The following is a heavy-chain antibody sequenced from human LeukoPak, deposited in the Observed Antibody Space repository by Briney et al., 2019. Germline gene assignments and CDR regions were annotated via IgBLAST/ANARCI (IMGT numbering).Heavy chain of an antibody. J-gene: IGHJ4*02. CDR3: ARDQESIAAREAIDY. CDR1: GYTFTGYY. D-gene: IGHD6-6*01. CDR2: INPNSGGT. Sequence: ASVKDSCKASGYTFTGYYMHWVRQAPGQGLEWMGRINPNSGGTNYAQKFQGRVTMTRDTSISTAYMELSRLRSEDTAVYYCARDQESIAAREAIDYWGQGTLVTVSS. V-gene: IGHV1-2*06.